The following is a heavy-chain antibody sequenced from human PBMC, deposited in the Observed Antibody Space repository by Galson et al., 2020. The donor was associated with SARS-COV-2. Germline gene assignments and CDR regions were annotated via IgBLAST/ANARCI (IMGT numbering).Heavy chain of an antibody. CDR2: IFYTGST. V-gene: IGHV4-59*08. CDR1: IGSMSDHY. Sequence: ETSETLSLTCSVSIGSMSDHYWSWIRQPPGKALEWIGFIFYTGSTNYNASLKSRVPITLDTSKKQFYLRLTSVTAADTAVYYCAKLAEGRRSSEDYWGQGTLVAVSS. CDR3: AKLAEGRRSSEDY. J-gene: IGHJ4*02.